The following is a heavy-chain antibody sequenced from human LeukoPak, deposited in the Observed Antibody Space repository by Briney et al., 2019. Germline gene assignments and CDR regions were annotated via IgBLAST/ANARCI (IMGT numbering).Heavy chain of an antibody. J-gene: IGHJ5*02. Sequence: KPSETLSLTCTVSGGSISTYYWNWIRQPAGKGLEWIGRIYTTGVTNYNPSLKSRVSVSVDTSKNQFSLKLSSVTAADTAVYYCARERGPGGETMVRGVIRGNWFDPWGQGTLVTVSS. V-gene: IGHV4-4*07. CDR2: IYTTGVT. CDR3: ARERGPGGETMVRGVIRGNWFDP. CDR1: GGSISTYY. D-gene: IGHD3-10*01.